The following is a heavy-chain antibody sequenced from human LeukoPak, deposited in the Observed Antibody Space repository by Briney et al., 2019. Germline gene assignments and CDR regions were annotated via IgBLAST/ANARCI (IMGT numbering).Heavy chain of an antibody. D-gene: IGHD3-22*01. CDR1: GFTFSSYS. J-gene: IGHJ4*02. CDR3: ARGGEHYESSGYYVDY. Sequence: EGSLRLSCAASGFTFSSYSVNWVREAPGKGLEWVSTINWSGSKTGYADSVKGRFTISRDNAEDSLYLQMNSVRAEDTALYYCARGGEHYESSGYYVDYWGQGILVTVSS. V-gene: IGHV3-20*04. CDR2: INWSGSKT.